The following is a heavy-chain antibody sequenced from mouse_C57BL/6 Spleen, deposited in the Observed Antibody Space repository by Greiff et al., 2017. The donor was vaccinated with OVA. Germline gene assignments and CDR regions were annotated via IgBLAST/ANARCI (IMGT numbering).Heavy chain of an antibody. CDR3: ATYYCNYSWFAY. CDR2: IYPGSGST. J-gene: IGHJ3*01. Sequence: VQLQQPGAELVKPGASVKMSCKASGYTFTSYWITWVKQRPGQGLEWIGDIYPGSGSTNYNEKFKSKATLTVDTSSSTAYMQLSSLTSEDSAVYYCATYYCNYSWFAYWGQGTLVTVSA. CDR1: GYTFTSYW. V-gene: IGHV1-55*01. D-gene: IGHD2-10*01.